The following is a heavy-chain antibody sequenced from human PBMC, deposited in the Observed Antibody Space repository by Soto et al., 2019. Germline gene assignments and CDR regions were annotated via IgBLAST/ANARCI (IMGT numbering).Heavy chain of an antibody. J-gene: IGHJ3*01. V-gene: IGHV3-7*05. Sequence: EVQLEESGGGLVQPGGSLRLSCAASGFTLGTYWMTWVRQAPGKGLEWVANIKQDESKKSYLDSVRGRFTISRDNARNSLYLQMNSLRVEDTGLYFCARDVSPGSSRLYPDAFDFWGQGTMVIVSS. D-gene: IGHD3-10*01. CDR3: ARDVSPGSSRLYPDAFDF. CDR1: GFTLGTYW. CDR2: IKQDESKK.